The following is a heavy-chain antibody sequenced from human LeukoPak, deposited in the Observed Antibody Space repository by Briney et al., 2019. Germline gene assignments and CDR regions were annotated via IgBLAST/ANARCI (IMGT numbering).Heavy chain of an antibody. D-gene: IGHD3-10*01. CDR2: ISGDGIST. J-gene: IGHJ1*01. CDR1: GFILDDYA. CDR3: AKDIGALIVSSECLHH. V-gene: IGHV3-43*02. Sequence: PGGSLRLSCAASGFILDDYAMHWVRQAPGKGLEWVSIISGDGISTAYAESVQGRFTVSRDNRKNVLYLQMNSLTTEDIAFYYCAKDIGALIVSSECLHHWGQGTLVTVSS.